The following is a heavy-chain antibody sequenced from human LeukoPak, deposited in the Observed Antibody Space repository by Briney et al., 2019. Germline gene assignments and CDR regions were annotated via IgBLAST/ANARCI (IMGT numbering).Heavy chain of an antibody. D-gene: IGHD1-1*01. CDR3: AREGRLEGGTYYFDY. CDR1: GFTFSSYG. V-gene: IGHV3-33*05. J-gene: IGHJ4*02. CDR2: ISYDGSNK. Sequence: GGSLRLSCAASGFTFSSYGMHWVRQAPGKGLEWVAVISYDGSNKYYADSVKGRFTISRDNSKNSLYLQMNSLRAEDTAVYYCAREGRLEGGTYYFDYWGQGTLVTVSS.